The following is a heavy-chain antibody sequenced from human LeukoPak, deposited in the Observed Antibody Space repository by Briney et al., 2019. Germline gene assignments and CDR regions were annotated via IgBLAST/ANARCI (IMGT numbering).Heavy chain of an antibody. V-gene: IGHV1-8*01. D-gene: IGHD6-13*01. J-gene: IGHJ4*02. CDR2: INPNSGRT. Sequence: ASVKVSCKASGYTLTSSDINWVRQAAGQGLEWMGWINPNSGRTGYAQKFQGRVTMTANTSISTAYMELSSLRFDDTAVYYCARGRSGLAAAGTYDYWGQGTLITVSS. CDR1: GYTLTSSD. CDR3: ARGRSGLAAAGTYDY.